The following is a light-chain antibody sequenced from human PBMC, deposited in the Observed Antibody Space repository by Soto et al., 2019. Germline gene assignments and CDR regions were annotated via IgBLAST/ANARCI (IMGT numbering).Light chain of an antibody. Sequence: EIVLTQSPGTLSLSPGERATLSCRASQSVSSSYLAWYQQKPGQAPRLLIYGASSRATGIPDRFSGSGSGXXXXXXXXRXXPEXFAVXYCQQYGSSPLTFGGGTKVEIK. J-gene: IGKJ4*01. CDR2: GAS. CDR1: QSVSSSY. V-gene: IGKV3-20*01. CDR3: QQYGSSPLT.